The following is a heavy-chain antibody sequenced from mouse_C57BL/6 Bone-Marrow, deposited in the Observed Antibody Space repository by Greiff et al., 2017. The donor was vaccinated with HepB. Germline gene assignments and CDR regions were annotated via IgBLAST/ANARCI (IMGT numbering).Heavy chain of an antibody. D-gene: IGHD1-1*01. CDR2: INPSTGGT. Sequence: DVQLQESGPELVKPGASVKISCKASGYSFTGYYMNWVKQSPEKSLEWIGEINPSTGGTTYNQKFKAKATLTVDKSSSTAYMQLKSLTSEDSAVYYCANHYYGTLFDYWGQGTTLTVSS. J-gene: IGHJ2*01. CDR3: ANHYYGTLFDY. CDR1: GYSFTGYY. V-gene: IGHV1-42*01.